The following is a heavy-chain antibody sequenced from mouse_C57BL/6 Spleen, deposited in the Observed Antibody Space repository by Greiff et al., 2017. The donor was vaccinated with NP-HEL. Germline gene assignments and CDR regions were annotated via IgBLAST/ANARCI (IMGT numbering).Heavy chain of an antibody. V-gene: IGHV1-7*01. J-gene: IGHJ4*01. CDR2: INPSSGYT. CDR1: GYTFTSYW. CDR3: ARGGSRLYAMDY. D-gene: IGHD1-1*01. Sequence: VQLQESGAELAKPGASVKLSCKASGYTFTSYWMHWVKQRPGQGLEWIGYINPSSGYTNYNQKFKDKATLTADKSSSTAYMQLSSLTYEDAAVYCCARGGSRLYAMDYWGQGTSVTVSS.